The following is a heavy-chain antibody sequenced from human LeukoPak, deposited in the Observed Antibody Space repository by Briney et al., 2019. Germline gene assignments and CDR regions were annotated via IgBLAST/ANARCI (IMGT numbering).Heavy chain of an antibody. CDR3: ARGETTVTDMDV. CDR1: GGSISSGDYC. D-gene: IGHD4-11*01. Sequence: SQTLSLTCTVSGGSISSGDYCWSWIRQPPGEGLEWIGYIYYSGSTYYNPSLKSRVTISVDTSKNQFSLKLSSVTAADTAVYNCARGETTVTDMDVWGKGTTVTVSS. V-gene: IGHV4-30-4*08. J-gene: IGHJ6*03. CDR2: IYYSGST.